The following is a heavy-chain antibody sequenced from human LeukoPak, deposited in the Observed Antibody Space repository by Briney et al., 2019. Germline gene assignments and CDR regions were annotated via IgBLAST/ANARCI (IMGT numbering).Heavy chain of an antibody. Sequence: GGSLRLSCAASGFTFSSDAMSWGRQAPGKGLEWVSAISISVGTTYYANSVKGRFTISTDNSKNTLYLQMNGLSAEDTAVYYCAKGRRAYYCDSRCTHAFDIWGQGTMVTVSS. CDR1: GFTFSSDA. J-gene: IGHJ3*02. CDR2: ISISVGTT. CDR3: AKGRRAYYCDSRCTHAFDI. D-gene: IGHD3-22*01. V-gene: IGHV3-23*01.